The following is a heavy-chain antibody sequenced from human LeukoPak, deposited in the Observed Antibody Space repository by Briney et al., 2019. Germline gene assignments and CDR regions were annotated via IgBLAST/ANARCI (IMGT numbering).Heavy chain of an antibody. CDR1: GDSVSVNSAS. Sequence: SQTLSLTSAISGDSVSVNSASWRWTRQSPSRRLGCLGSTYYGSKCGSDYEVSVKSRLTIIPDTFKNQFFLLLNSVTPEDTAVYYCARDPDSGYEWGPFDSWGQGTLVTVSS. CDR3: ARDPDSGYEWGPFDS. CDR2: TYYGSKCGS. J-gene: IGHJ5*01. D-gene: IGHD3-22*01. V-gene: IGHV6-1*01.